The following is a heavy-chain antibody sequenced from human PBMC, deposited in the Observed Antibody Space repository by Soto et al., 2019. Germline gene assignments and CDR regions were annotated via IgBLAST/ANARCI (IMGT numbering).Heavy chain of an antibody. D-gene: IGHD1-1*01. CDR2: ISYDGSD. Sequence: QMQLVESGGGVVQPGRSLRLSCVASGFPFREFGMHWVRQAPGKGLEWVALISYDGSDYADSVKGRFTISRDDSRDTLVLHMDNLRPDDTGVYYCARRWNYYFDFWGQGTLVAVSS. V-gene: IGHV3-33*05. CDR1: GFPFREFG. CDR3: ARRWNYYFDF. J-gene: IGHJ4*02.